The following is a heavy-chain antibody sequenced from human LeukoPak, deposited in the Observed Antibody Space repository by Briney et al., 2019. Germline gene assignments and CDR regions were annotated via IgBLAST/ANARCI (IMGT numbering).Heavy chain of an antibody. CDR3: VRVGATAPVMDY. Sequence: YPGGSLRLSCAASGFTFSSSNMNWVRQAPGKGLECVSLISSSSSTIYYTDSVQGQFTISRDNAENSLYLQVNSLKVQDTAVYYCVRVGATAPVMDYWGQGTLVTVSS. V-gene: IGHV3-21*01. CDR1: GFTFSSSN. CDR2: ISSSSSTI. J-gene: IGHJ4*02. D-gene: IGHD5-24*01.